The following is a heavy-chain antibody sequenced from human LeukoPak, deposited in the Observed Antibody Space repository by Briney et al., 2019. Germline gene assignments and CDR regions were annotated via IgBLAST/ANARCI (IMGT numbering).Heavy chain of an antibody. CDR3: TTYSSGSCPF. J-gene: IGHJ4*02. V-gene: IGHV3-15*01. CDR2: IYRSTNGETA. D-gene: IGHD6-19*01. Sequence: GGSLRLSCAAYGITFSNAWMTWVGPAPGKELEWVGRIYRSTNGETAHYGAPVKGRFTMSRDDSKNTLYRQMNSLKTEDTAVYYCTTYSSGSCPFWGQGTLVTVSS. CDR1: GITFSNAW.